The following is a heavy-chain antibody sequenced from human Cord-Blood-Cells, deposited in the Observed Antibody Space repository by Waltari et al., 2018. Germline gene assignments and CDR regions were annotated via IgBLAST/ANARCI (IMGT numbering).Heavy chain of an antibody. D-gene: IGHD2-21*02. V-gene: IGHV4-39*01. J-gene: IGHJ3*02. CDR3: ARRGRGDYAFDI. CDR1: GGSISSSSYY. Sequence: QLQLQESGPGLVKPSETLSLTCTVSGGSISSSSYYWGWIRQPPGKGLEWIGSIYYRGSTDYNPSLRSRVTISVDTSKNQFSLKLSSVTAADTAVYYCARRGRGDYAFDIWGQGTMVTVSS. CDR2: IYYRGST.